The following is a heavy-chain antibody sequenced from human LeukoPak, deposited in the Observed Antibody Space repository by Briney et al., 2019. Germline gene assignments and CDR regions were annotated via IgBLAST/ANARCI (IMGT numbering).Heavy chain of an antibody. D-gene: IGHD6-19*01. CDR2: IYTSGST. J-gene: IGHJ4*02. CDR1: GGSISSYY. V-gene: IGHV4-4*07. Sequence: SETLSLTCTVSGGSISSYYWSWIRQPAGKGLEWIGRIYTSGSTNYNPSLESRVTISVDKSKNQFSLKLSSVTAADTAVYYCARLMAVAGTYYFDYWGQGTLVTVSS. CDR3: ARLMAVAGTYYFDY.